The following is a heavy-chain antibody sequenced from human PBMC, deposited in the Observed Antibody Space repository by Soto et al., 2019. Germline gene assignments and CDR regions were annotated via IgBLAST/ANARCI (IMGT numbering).Heavy chain of an antibody. CDR1: GYTFTSYY. CDR3: ARSLAAAGTGYDYYYYYYMDV. CDR2: INPNSGGT. V-gene: IGHV1-2*04. Sequence: GSVKVSCKASGYTFTSYYMHWVRQAPGQGLEWIGWINPNSGGTNYAQKFQGWVTMTRDTSISTAYMELSRLRSDDTAVYYCARSLAAAGTGYDYYYYYYMDVWGKGTTVTVSS. D-gene: IGHD6-13*01. J-gene: IGHJ6*03.